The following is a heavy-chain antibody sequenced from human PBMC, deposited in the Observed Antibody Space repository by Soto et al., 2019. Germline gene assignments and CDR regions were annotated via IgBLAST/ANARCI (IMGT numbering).Heavy chain of an antibody. J-gene: IGHJ5*02. CDR1: GGSISSSNW. V-gene: IGHV4-4*02. CDR2: MYHSGST. CDR3: ARAHCSCGSCYSVQHWFDP. Sequence: QVQLQESGPGLVKPSGTLSLTCAVSGGSISSSNWWSWVRQPPGKGLEWIGEMYHSGSTNHNPSLMSRVSISVDKSKNQFSLKLSSVTAADTAVYYCARAHCSCGSCYSVQHWFDPWGQGTLVTVSS. D-gene: IGHD2-15*01.